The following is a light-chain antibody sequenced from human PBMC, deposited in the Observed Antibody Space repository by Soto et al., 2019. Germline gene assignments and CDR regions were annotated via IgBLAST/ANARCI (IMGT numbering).Light chain of an antibody. V-gene: IGKV3-15*01. Sequence: EIVMTQSPATLSVSPGERATLSCRASQSVSSHLAWYQQKPGQAPRLLIYETSTRATGVPARFSGSVSGTEINLAISSLQCEDFAVYYCQQYNKWPLTCGGGTKVEIK. CDR3: QQYNKWPLT. J-gene: IGKJ4*01. CDR1: QSVSSH. CDR2: ETS.